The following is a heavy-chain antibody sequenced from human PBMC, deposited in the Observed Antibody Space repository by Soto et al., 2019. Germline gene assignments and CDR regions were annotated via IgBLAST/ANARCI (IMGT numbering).Heavy chain of an antibody. CDR3: TRLHTYACDY. V-gene: IGHV3-73*01. D-gene: IGHD2-2*01. J-gene: IGHJ4*02. CDR1: GFTFSGSA. Sequence: GGSLRRSCAASGFTFSGSAMHCVRQASGKGLEWVGRIRSKANSYATAYAASVKGRFTISRDDSKNTAYLQMNSLKTEDTAVYYCTRLHTYACDYWGQGPLVTVSS. CDR2: IRSKANSYAT.